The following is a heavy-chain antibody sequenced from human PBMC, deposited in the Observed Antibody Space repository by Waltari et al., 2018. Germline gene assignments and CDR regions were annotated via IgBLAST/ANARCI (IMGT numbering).Heavy chain of an antibody. V-gene: IGHV1-3*01. CDR1: GYTFTSYA. CDR3: ARDRSGMDV. J-gene: IGHJ6*02. CDR2: INAGNGNT. Sequence: QVQLVQSGAEVKKPGASVKVSCKASGYTFTSYARHWVRQAPGKRLECIGWINAGNGNTKYSQKFQGRVTITRDTSASTAYMELSSLRSEDTAVYYCARDRSGMDVWGQGTTVTVSS.